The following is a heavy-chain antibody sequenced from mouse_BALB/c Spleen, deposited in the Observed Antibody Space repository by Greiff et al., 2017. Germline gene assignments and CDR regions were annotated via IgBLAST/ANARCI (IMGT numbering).Heavy chain of an antibody. Sequence: EVMLVVSGGGLVQPGGSLRLSCATSGFTFTDYYMSWVRQPPGKALEWLGFIRNKANGYTTEYSASVKGRFTISRDNSQSILYLQMNTLRAEDSATYYCARDKGAMDYWGQGTSVTVSS. V-gene: IGHV7-3*02. CDR2: IRNKANGYTT. CDR3: ARDKGAMDY. CDR1: GFTFTDYY. J-gene: IGHJ4*01.